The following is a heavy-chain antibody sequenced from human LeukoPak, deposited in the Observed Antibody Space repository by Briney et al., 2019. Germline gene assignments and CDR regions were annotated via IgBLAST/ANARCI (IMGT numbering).Heavy chain of an antibody. CDR2: IIPIFGTA. J-gene: IGHJ4*02. D-gene: IGHD6-19*01. CDR1: GGTFSSYA. CDR3: ARGIGWTEYYFDY. Sequence: SVKVSCKASGGTFSSYAISWVRQAPGQGLEWMGGIIPIFGTANYAQKFQGRVTITTDESTSTAYMEQSSLRSEDTAVYYCARGIGWTEYYFDYWGQGTLVTVSS. V-gene: IGHV1-69*05.